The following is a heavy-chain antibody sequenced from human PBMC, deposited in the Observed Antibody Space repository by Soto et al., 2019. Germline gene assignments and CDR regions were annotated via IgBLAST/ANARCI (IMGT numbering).Heavy chain of an antibody. CDR3: AKDHWGSY. CDR1: GFTFSTYA. Sequence: EVQLLESGGGLVQPGGSLRLSCAASGFTFSTYAMSWVRQAPGKGLEWVSAISSSGDSTFYADSVKGRFTISRDNSKNTLYLQMTTLRADDTALYHCAKDHWGSYSGQGTLVTVSS. J-gene: IGHJ4*02. CDR2: ISSSGDST. V-gene: IGHV3-23*01. D-gene: IGHD3-16*01.